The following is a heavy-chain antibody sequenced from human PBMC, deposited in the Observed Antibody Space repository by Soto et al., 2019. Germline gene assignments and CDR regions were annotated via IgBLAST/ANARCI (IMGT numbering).Heavy chain of an antibody. J-gene: IGHJ4*02. CDR1: GFTFSSYA. Sequence: QVQLVESGGGVVQPGRSLRLSCAASGFTFSSYAMHWVRQAPGKGLEWVAVISYDGSNKYYADSVKGRFTISRDNSKNTLYLQMNSLRAEDTAVYYCATALPCSSGGYCPPFDYWGQGTLVTVSS. CDR3: ATALPCSSGGYCPPFDY. V-gene: IGHV3-30-3*01. CDR2: ISYDGSNK. D-gene: IGHD3-22*01.